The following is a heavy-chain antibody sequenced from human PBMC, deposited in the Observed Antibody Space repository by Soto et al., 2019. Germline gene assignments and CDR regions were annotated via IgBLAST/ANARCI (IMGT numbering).Heavy chain of an antibody. D-gene: IGHD3-3*01. V-gene: IGHV4-31*03. J-gene: IGHJ3*02. CDR1: GGSISSGGYY. CDR3: ARDGDGDGAFDI. Sequence: QVQLQESGPGLVKPSQTLSLTCTVSGGSISSGGYYWSWIRQHPGKGLEWIGYIYYSGGTYYNPSLKSRVTISVDTSKNQFSLKLSSVTAADTAVYYCARDGDGDGAFDIWGQGTMVTVSS. CDR2: IYYSGGT.